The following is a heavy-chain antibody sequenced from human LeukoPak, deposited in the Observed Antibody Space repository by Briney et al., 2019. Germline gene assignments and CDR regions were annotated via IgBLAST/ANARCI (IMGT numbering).Heavy chain of an antibody. CDR2: IIPIFGTA. CDR1: GGTFSSYA. V-gene: IGHV1-69*06. J-gene: IGHJ5*02. CDR3: AREPFGLSTNKRWFDP. Sequence: ASVNVSCKASGGTFSSYAISWVRQAPGQGLEWMGGIIPIFGTAHYAQKFQGRVTITADKSTSTAYMELSSLRSEDTAVYYCAREPFGLSTNKRWFDPWGQGTLVTVSS. D-gene: IGHD2-2*01.